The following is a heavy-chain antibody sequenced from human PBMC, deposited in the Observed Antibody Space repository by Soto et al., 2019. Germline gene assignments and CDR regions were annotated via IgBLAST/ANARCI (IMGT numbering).Heavy chain of an antibody. Sequence: EVQLVESGGGLVQPGGSLKLSCAASGFTFSGSAMHWVRQASGKGLEWVGRIRSKANSYATAYAASVKGRFTISRDNSKKTAYLQMNSLKTEDTAAYYCTIIGRGYCSGGSCSGIDYWGQGTLVTVSS. CDR2: IRSKANSYAT. D-gene: IGHD2-15*01. CDR3: TIIGRGYCSGGSCSGIDY. V-gene: IGHV3-73*02. CDR1: GFTFSGSA. J-gene: IGHJ4*02.